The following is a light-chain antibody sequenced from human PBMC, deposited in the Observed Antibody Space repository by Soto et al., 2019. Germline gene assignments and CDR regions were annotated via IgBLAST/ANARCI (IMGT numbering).Light chain of an antibody. CDR2: DAS. CDR3: QQYNTYPVT. Sequence: DIQMTQSPSTVSASVGARVTITCRASQSISSWLAWYQQKPGKAPKLLIYDASNFESGVPSRFSGSGSGTEFSLTISSLQPDDFATYCCQQYNTYPVTFGQGTKLKIK. J-gene: IGKJ2*01. CDR1: QSISSW. V-gene: IGKV1-5*01.